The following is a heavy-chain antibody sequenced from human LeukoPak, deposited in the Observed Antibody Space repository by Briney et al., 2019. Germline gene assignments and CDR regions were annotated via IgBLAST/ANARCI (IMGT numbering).Heavy chain of an antibody. D-gene: IGHD3-16*01. CDR3: ARGRQLHLGELFPFAEFFQL. J-gene: IGHJ1*01. CDR1: GYTFTGYY. CDR2: IDPNSGGT. Sequence: GASVKVSCKTSGYTFTGYYMHWLRQAPGQGLEWMGWIDPNSGGTNYAQKFQGRVIMTRDTSISTAYMELRSLSSDDTAVYYCARGRQLHLGELFPFAEFFQLWGQGTLVTVFS. V-gene: IGHV1-2*02.